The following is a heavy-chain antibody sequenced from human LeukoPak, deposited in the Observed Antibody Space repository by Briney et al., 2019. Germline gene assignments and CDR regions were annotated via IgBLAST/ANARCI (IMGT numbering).Heavy chain of an antibody. Sequence: GGSLRLSCAASGFTFSGSAMHWVRQASGKGLEWVGRIRSKANSYATAYAASVKGRFTISRDDSKNTAYLQMNSLKTEDTAVYYCYLGYSSGLDAFDIWGQGTMVTVSS. J-gene: IGHJ3*02. V-gene: IGHV3-73*01. CDR1: GFTFSGSA. CDR2: IRSKANSYAT. D-gene: IGHD6-19*01. CDR3: YLGYSSGLDAFDI.